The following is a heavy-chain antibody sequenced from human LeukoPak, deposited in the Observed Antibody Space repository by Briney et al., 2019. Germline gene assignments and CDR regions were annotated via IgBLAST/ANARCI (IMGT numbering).Heavy chain of an antibody. V-gene: IGHV3-30*18. J-gene: IGHJ6*02. CDR1: GFTFSSYG. Sequence: PGGSLRLSCAASGFTFSSYGMHWVRQAPGKGLEWVAVISYDGSNKYYADSVKGRFTISRDNSKNTLYLQMNSLRAEDTAVYYCAKDGAFWQQEEHQPSYYYYGMDVWGQGTTVTVSS. D-gene: IGHD3-3*01. CDR3: AKDGAFWQQEEHQPSYYYYGMDV. CDR2: ISYDGSNK.